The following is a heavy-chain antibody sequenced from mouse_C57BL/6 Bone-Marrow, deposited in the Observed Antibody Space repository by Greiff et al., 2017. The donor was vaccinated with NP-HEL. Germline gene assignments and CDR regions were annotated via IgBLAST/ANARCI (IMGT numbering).Heavy chain of an antibody. CDR3: TTWDLDY. CDR2: IDPKSGGT. Sequence: EVQLQQPGAELVKPGASVKLSCTASGFTFTGDCMHWVKQRPGRGLEWIGWIDPKSGGTEYASKFKGKATITADRSSNTAYLQLSSLTSEDTAVYYCTTWDLDYWGQGTTLTVSS. CDR1: GFTFTGDC. V-gene: IGHV14-4*01. D-gene: IGHD4-1*01. J-gene: IGHJ2*01.